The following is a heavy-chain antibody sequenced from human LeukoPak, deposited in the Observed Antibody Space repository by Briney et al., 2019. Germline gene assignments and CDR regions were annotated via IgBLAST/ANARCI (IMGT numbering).Heavy chain of an antibody. CDR2: ISSSGSTI. CDR1: GFTFSDYY. Sequence: GGSLRLSCAASGFTFSDYYMSWIRQAPGKGLEWVSYISSSGSTIYYADSVKGRFTISRDNAKNSLYLQMNSLRAEGTAVYYCARESPVTDFDYWGQGTLVTVSS. J-gene: IGHJ4*02. V-gene: IGHV3-11*01. CDR3: ARESPVTDFDY. D-gene: IGHD4-17*01.